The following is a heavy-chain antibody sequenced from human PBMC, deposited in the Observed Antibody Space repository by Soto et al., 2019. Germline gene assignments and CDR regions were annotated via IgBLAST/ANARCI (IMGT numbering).Heavy chain of an antibody. Sequence: PSETLSLTCTVPGGSISSGGYYWSWIRQHPGKGLEWIGYIKYSETTYYNPSLKSRITMSVDTSNNRFSLMLSSVTAADTAVYYCARESFYNGLDVWGQGTTVTVSS. CDR3: ARESFYNGLDV. D-gene: IGHD2-2*02. J-gene: IGHJ6*02. V-gene: IGHV4-31*03. CDR1: GGSISSGGYY. CDR2: IKYSETT.